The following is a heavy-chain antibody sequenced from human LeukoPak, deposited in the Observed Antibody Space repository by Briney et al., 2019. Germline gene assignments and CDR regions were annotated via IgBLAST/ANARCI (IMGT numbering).Heavy chain of an antibody. V-gene: IGHV3-30*02. Sequence: PGGSLRLSCAASGFPFSTYAMHWVRQAPGKGLEWLAFIRYDGGDTYYADSVKGRFTISRDNSKNTLYPQMNSLTVEDTAMYYCATYSFDYWGQGTLVTVSS. CDR3: ATYSFDY. D-gene: IGHD5-18*01. J-gene: IGHJ4*02. CDR2: IRYDGGDT. CDR1: GFPFSTYA.